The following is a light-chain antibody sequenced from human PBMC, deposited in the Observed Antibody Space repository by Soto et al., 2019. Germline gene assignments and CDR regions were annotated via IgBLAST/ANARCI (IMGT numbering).Light chain of an antibody. CDR2: GAS. J-gene: IGKJ1*01. V-gene: IGKV3-20*01. Sequence: EIVLTQSPGTLSLSPGERATLSCRASQSVSSSYLAWYQQKPGQAPRLLISGASSSATGIPDRFSGSGSGTDFTLTISRLEPEDFAVYYCQQYSTSPRTFGQGTKVEIK. CDR3: QQYSTSPRT. CDR1: QSVSSSY.